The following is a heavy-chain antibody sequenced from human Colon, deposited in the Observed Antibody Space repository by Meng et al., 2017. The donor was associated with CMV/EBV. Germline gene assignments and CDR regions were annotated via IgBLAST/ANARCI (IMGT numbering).Heavy chain of an antibody. Sequence: QEQRVQSGAAVRMPGASVKVSCKASGYSFTGYYIHWVRQAPGQGLEWMGWMDPTTGRTDYAQKFQGTVTMTRDTSISTAYLELSRLTSDDTAVYYCASHSSYVWGSHHWGQGTLVTVSS. D-gene: IGHD3-16*01. CDR1: GYSFTGYY. V-gene: IGHV1-2*02. CDR3: ASHSSYVWGSHH. J-gene: IGHJ1*01. CDR2: MDPTTGRT.